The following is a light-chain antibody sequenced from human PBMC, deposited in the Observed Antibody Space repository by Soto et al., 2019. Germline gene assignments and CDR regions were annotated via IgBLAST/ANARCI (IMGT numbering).Light chain of an antibody. CDR3: SSHAGVNNLV. CDR1: SSDVAGYNF. V-gene: IGLV2-8*01. J-gene: IGLJ2*01. CDR2: EVN. Sequence: QSALAQPPSASGSPGQSVTISCTGRSSDVAGYNFVSWYQQHPGKAPKLIIYEVNKRPSGVPDRFSGSKSGNTASLTVSGLQAEDEADYYCSSHAGVNNLVFGGGTKLTVL.